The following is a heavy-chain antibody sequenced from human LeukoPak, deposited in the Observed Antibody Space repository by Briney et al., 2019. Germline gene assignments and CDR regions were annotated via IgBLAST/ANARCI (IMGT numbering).Heavy chain of an antibody. CDR2: ISSSSSYI. V-gene: IGHV3-21*01. J-gene: IGHJ5*02. Sequence: PGGSLRLSCAASGFTFSSYSMTWVRQAPGKGLEWVSSISSSSSYIYYADSVKGRFTISRDNAKNSLYLQMNSLRAEDTAVYYCARDRYSSPPWFDPWGQGTLVTVSS. CDR3: ARDRYSSPPWFDP. CDR1: GFTFSSYS. D-gene: IGHD6-13*01.